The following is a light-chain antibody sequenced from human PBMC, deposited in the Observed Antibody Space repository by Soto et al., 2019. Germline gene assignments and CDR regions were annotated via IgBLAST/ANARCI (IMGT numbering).Light chain of an antibody. CDR1: QSVSNN. Sequence: IVLTQSPATLSLSQGERATLSCRASQSVSNNYLAWYQQKPGQAPRLLIYGASTRATGIPARFSGSGSGTEFTLTISSLQSEDFAVYYCQQYNNWPRTFGQGTKVDI. J-gene: IGKJ1*01. CDR2: GAS. V-gene: IGKV3-15*01. CDR3: QQYNNWPRT.